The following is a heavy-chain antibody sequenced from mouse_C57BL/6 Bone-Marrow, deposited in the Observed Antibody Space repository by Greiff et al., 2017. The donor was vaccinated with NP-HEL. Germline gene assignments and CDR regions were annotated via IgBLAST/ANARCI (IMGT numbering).Heavy chain of an antibody. Sequence: QVQLQQPGAELVRPGSSVKLSCKASGYTFTSYWMDWVKQRPGQGLEWIGNIYPSGSETYYNQKFKDKATLTVDKSSSTAYMQLDGLTSEDSAVEYCARVNYAFAYWGQGTLVTVSA. CDR3: ARVNYAFAY. CDR2: IYPSGSET. CDR1: GYTFTSYW. D-gene: IGHD2-4*01. V-gene: IGHV1-61*01. J-gene: IGHJ3*01.